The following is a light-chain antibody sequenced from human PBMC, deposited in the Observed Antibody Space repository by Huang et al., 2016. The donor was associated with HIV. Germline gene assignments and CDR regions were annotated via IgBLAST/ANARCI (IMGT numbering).Light chain of an antibody. Sequence: DIVMTQSPDLLAVSLGERATINCKSNQSVLHNSNQKHNVAWFQQTPGQPPKLLIYWASTRASGVPDRFSGGGSGTAFTLTISHLQAADVAVYYCQQYFTIPWTFGQGTKVEIK. V-gene: IGKV4-1*01. J-gene: IGKJ1*01. CDR2: WAS. CDR3: QQYFTIPWT. CDR1: QSVLHNSNQKHN.